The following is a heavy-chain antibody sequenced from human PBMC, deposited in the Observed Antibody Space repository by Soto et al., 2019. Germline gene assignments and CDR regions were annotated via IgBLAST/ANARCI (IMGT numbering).Heavy chain of an antibody. CDR2: ISAYNGNT. CDR3: AKAPGGYNYGGYFDY. V-gene: IGHV1-18*01. J-gene: IGHJ4*02. D-gene: IGHD5-18*01. Sequence: ASVKVSCKASGYTFTSYGISWVRQAPGQGLEWMGWISAYNGNTNYAQKLQGRVTMTTDTSTSTAYMELRSLRAEDTAVYYCAKAPGGYNYGGYFDYWGQGTLVTVSS. CDR1: GYTFTSYG.